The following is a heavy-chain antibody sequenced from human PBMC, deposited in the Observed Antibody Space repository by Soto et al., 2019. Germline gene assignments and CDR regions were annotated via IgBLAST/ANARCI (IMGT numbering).Heavy chain of an antibody. CDR1: GYTFTSYG. CDR2: ISAYNGNT. D-gene: IGHD2-2*01. J-gene: IGHJ3*02. V-gene: IGHV1-18*01. Sequence: EASVKVSCKASGYTFTSYGISWVRQAPGQGLEWMGWISAYNGNTNYAQKLQGRVTMTTDTSTSTAYMELRSLRSDDTAVYYCARHRLRYCSSTSCYGDIWGQGTMVTVSS. CDR3: ARHRLRYCSSTSCYGDI.